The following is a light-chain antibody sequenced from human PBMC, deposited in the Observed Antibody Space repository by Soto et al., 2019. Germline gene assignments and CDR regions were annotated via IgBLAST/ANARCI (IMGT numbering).Light chain of an antibody. V-gene: IGKV1-39*01. CDR1: QTISSW. CDR2: AAS. J-gene: IGKJ1*01. Sequence: DTQMTQSPSTLSGSVGDRVTIPCRASQTISSWLAWYQQKPGKAPKLLIYAASSLQSGVPSRFSGSGSGTDFTLTISSLQPEDFATYYCQQSYSTPRTFGQGTKVDIK. CDR3: QQSYSTPRT.